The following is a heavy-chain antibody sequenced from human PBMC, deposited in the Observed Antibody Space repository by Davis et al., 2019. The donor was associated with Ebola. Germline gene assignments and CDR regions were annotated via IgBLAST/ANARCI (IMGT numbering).Heavy chain of an antibody. CDR1: GYSFTSYW. CDR2: IDPGDSDT. Sequence: KVSCKGSGYSFTSYWIGWVRQMPGKGLEWMGIIDPGDSDTRYSPSFQGQVTISADKSISTAYLQWSSLKASDTAMYYCARSMGSMIVVAPFDLWGRGTLVTVSS. CDR3: ARSMGSMIVVAPFDL. D-gene: IGHD3-22*01. V-gene: IGHV5-51*01. J-gene: IGHJ2*01.